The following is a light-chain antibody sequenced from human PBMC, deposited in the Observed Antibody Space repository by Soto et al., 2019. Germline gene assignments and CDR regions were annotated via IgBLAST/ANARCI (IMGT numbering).Light chain of an antibody. J-gene: IGLJ1*01. Sequence: QSVLTQPASVSGSPGQSITISFSGTSSDVGGYNYVSWYQQNPGKAPKLMIYEVTNRPSGVSSRFSGSKSGNTAYLTISGLQAEDEADYCCLSYSGSSSSYVFGTGTKVTVL. V-gene: IGLV2-14*01. CDR1: SSDVGGYNY. CDR2: EVT. CDR3: LSYSGSSSSYV.